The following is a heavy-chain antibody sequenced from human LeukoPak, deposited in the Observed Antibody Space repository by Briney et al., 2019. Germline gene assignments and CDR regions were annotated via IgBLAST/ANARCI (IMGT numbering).Heavy chain of an antibody. CDR2: IYSGGST. J-gene: IGHJ4*02. CDR3: ARDLVASY. V-gene: IGHV3-66*01. D-gene: IGHD2-8*02. Sequence: TGGSLRLSCAASGFTFSSYAMSWVRQAPGKGLEWVSVIYSGGSTYYADSVKGRFTISRDNSKNTLYLQMNSLRAEDTAVYYCARDLVASYWGQGTLVTVSS. CDR1: GFTFSSYA.